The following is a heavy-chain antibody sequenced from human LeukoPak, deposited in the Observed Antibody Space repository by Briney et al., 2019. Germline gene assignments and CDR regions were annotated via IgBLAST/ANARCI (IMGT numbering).Heavy chain of an antibody. D-gene: IGHD2-15*01. V-gene: IGHV4-39*01. Sequence: PSETLSLTCTVSGGSLSSSSYYWGWIRQPPGKGLEWIGSIYYSGSTYYNPSLKSRVTISVDTSKNQFSLKLSSVTAADTAVYYCARPGHCSGGSCYFHYWGQGTLVTVSS. CDR2: IYYSGST. CDR3: ARPGHCSGGSCYFHY. J-gene: IGHJ4*02. CDR1: GGSLSSSSYY.